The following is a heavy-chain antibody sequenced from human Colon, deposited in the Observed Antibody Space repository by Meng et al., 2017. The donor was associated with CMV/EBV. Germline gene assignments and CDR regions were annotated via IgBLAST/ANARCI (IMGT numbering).Heavy chain of an antibody. CDR2: TYYRSKWYN. Sequence: QTLSLTCAISGDSVSSNSAAWNWIRQSPSRGLEWLGRTYYRSKWYNDYAVSVKSRITINPDTSKNQFSLQLNSVTPEDTAVYYCARSGSCSGGSCQRGAFDIWGQGTMVTVSS. D-gene: IGHD2-15*01. CDR1: GDSVSSNSAA. V-gene: IGHV6-1*01. J-gene: IGHJ3*02. CDR3: ARSGSCSGGSCQRGAFDI.